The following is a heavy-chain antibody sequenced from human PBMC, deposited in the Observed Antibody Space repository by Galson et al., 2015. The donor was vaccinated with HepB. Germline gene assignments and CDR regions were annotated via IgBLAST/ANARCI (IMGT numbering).Heavy chain of an antibody. V-gene: IGHV1-18*01. CDR1: GYTFTSYG. D-gene: IGHD5-12*01. CDR2: ISAYNGNT. J-gene: IGHJ4*02. Sequence: SVKVSCKASGYTFTSYGISWVRQAPGQGLEWMGWISAYNGNTNYAQKLQGRVTMTTDTSTSTAYMELRSLRSDDTAVYYCARDSHIVATRGPPSEGRFDYWGQGTLVTVSS. CDR3: ARDSHIVATRGPPSEGRFDY.